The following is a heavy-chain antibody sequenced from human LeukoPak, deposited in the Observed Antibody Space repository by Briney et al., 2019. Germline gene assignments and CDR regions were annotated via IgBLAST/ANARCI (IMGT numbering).Heavy chain of an antibody. CDR3: ARKEPYSGCLDY. J-gene: IGHJ4*02. D-gene: IGHD6-19*01. CDR1: GYNFTPYW. CDR2: TFAGYSYT. V-gene: IGHV5-51*01. Sequence: GESLKISCQSSGYNFTPYWIVWVRQMPGKGLEWMGITFAGYSYTIYSPSVQGQVTISADKSISTAYLQWSSLKASDPAMYYCARKEPYSGCLDYWGQGTLVTVSS.